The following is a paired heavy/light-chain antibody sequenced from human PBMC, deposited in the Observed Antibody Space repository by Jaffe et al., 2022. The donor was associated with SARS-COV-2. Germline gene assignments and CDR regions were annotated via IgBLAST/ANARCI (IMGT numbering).Light chain of an antibody. CDR1: QNVLYSSNNKDY. V-gene: IGKV4-1*01. Sequence: DIVMTQSPESLAVPLGERATINCKSSQNVLYSSNNKDYLAWYQQKPGQPPKLLIYWASTRDSGVPDRFSGSGSGADFTLTISNLQAEDVAVYYCQQYYSSSFTFGPGTKVDIK. CDR2: WAS. CDR3: QQYYSSSFT. J-gene: IGKJ3*01.
Heavy chain of an antibody. CDR1: GDSLSSYA. V-gene: IGHV1-69*06. J-gene: IGHJ4*02. Sequence: QVRLVQSGAVVKKPGSSVKVSCAAFGDSLSSYALSWVRQAPGQGLEWMGGIIPIFDSPNYAQKFQGRVTITADKSTSTAYMELSGLTSDDTAVYYCAHHESYAAHFDNWGQGTLVTVSS. D-gene: IGHD2-2*01. CDR2: IIPIFDSP. CDR3: AHHESYAAHFDN.